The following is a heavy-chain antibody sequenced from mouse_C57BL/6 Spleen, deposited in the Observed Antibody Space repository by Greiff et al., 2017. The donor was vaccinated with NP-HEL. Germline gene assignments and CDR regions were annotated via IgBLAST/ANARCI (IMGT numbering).Heavy chain of an antibody. D-gene: IGHD1-1*01. V-gene: IGHV1-59*01. J-gene: IGHJ2*01. CDR3: AMGYGSAYYFDY. Sequence: QVQLQQPGAELVRPGTSVKLSCKASGYTFTSYWMHWVKQRPGQGLEWIGVIDPSDSYPNYNQKFKGKATLTVDTSSSTAYMQLSSLTSEDSAVYYCAMGYGSAYYFDYWGQGTTLTVSS. CDR1: GYTFTSYW. CDR2: IDPSDSYP.